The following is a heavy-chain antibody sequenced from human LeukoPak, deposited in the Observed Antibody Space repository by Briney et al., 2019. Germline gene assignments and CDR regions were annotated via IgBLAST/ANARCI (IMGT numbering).Heavy chain of an antibody. CDR2: ITWNSDTK. CDR3: AKGYSGSHYGNFDF. Sequence: GGSLRLSCAASGFTFSSYAMHWVRQAPGKGLEWVSGITWNSDTKAYADSVKGRFTTSRDNAKNSLYLQMNSLRAEDTALYYCAKGYSGSHYGNFDFWGQGTLVTVSS. V-gene: IGHV3-9*01. D-gene: IGHD1-26*01. CDR1: GFTFSSYA. J-gene: IGHJ4*02.